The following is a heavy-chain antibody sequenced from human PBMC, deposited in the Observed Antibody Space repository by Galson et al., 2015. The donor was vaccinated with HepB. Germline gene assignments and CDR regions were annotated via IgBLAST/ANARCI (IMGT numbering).Heavy chain of an antibody. D-gene: IGHD3-10*01. Sequence: PALVKPTQTLTLTCTFSGFSLSTSGMCVSWIRQPPGKALEWLARIDWDDDKYYSTSLKTRLTISKDTSKNQVVLTMTNMDPVDTATYYCARDYGSGSYYNSVFDYWGQGTLVTVSS. V-gene: IGHV2-70*11. J-gene: IGHJ4*02. CDR2: IDWDDDK. CDR3: ARDYGSGSYYNSVFDY. CDR1: GFSLSTSGMC.